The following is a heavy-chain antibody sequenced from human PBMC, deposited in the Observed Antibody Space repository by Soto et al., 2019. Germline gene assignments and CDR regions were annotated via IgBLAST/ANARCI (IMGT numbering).Heavy chain of an antibody. CDR3: AKDQLRGVRGVITYYYGMDV. CDR1: GFTFSSYG. Sequence: QVQLVESGGGVVQPGRSLRLSCAASGFTFSSYGMHWVRQAPGKGLEWVAVISYDGSNKYYADPVKGRFTISRDNSKNTLYLQMNSLRAEDTAVYYCAKDQLRGVRGVITYYYGMDVWGQGTTVTVSS. J-gene: IGHJ6*02. V-gene: IGHV3-30*18. CDR2: ISYDGSNK. D-gene: IGHD3-10*01.